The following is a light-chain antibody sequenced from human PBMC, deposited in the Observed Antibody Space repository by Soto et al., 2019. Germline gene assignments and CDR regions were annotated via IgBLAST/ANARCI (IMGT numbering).Light chain of an antibody. CDR2: GAS. J-gene: IGKJ5*01. V-gene: IGKV3-20*01. CDR3: QQYVSSPRS. Sequence: EIVLTQSPATLSLSPGERATLSCRASQSVSSYLAWYQQKPGQAPRLLIYGASSRATGIPDRFSGSGSGTDFTLTISRLEPEDFAVYYCQQYVSSPRSFGQGTRLEIK. CDR1: QSVSSY.